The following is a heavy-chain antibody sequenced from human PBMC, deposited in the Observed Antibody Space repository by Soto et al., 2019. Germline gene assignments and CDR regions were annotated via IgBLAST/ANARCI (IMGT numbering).Heavy chain of an antibody. CDR3: ARGITLPTQLDY. V-gene: IGHV1-3*01. Sequence: ASVKVSCKASGYTFTSYAMHWVRQAPGQRLEWMGWINAGNGNTKYSQKFQGRVTITRDTSASTAYMELSSLRSEDTAVYYCARGITLPTQLDYWGQGILVTVSS. CDR2: INAGNGNT. D-gene: IGHD1-20*01. J-gene: IGHJ4*02. CDR1: GYTFTSYA.